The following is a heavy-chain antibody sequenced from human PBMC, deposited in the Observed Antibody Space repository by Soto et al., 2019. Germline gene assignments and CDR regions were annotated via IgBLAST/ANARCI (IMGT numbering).Heavy chain of an antibody. CDR2: IIPIFGTA. CDR3: ARAVLTGTRPYYYYYGMDL. J-gene: IGHJ6*02. Sequence: QVQLVQSGAEVKKPGSSVKVSCKASGGTFSSYAISWVRQAPGQGLEWMGGIIPIFGTANYAQKFQGRVTSTADESTSTAYMELSSMRSEDTAVYYCARAVLTGTRPYYYYYGMDLWGQGTTVTVSS. V-gene: IGHV1-69*12. CDR1: GGTFSSYA. D-gene: IGHD1-20*01.